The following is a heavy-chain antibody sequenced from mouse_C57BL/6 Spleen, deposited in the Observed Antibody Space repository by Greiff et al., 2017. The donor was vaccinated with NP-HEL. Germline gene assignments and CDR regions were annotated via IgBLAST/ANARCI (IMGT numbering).Heavy chain of an antibody. D-gene: IGHD1-1*01. Sequence: QVHVKQSGAELVRPGASVTLSCKASGYTFTDYEMHWVKQTPVHGLEWIGAIDPETGGTAYNQKFKGKAILTADKSSSTAYMELRSLTSEDSAVYYCTRKSVEGFAYWGQGTLVTVSA. V-gene: IGHV1-15*01. CDR1: GYTFTDYE. CDR3: TRKSVEGFAY. J-gene: IGHJ3*01. CDR2: IDPETGGT.